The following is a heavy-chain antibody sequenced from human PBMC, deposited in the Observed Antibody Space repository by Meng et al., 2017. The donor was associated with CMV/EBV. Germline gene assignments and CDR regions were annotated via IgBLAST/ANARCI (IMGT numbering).Heavy chain of an antibody. J-gene: IGHJ5*02. Sequence: QTQPCCASCLKPSEALSFTCAVHVGCLGCSYCSRISQPPGKGLEWIGEINHSGSTNSNPSLKSRVTISVDTSKNQFSLKLSSVTAADTAVYYCARGSRRLPRFNWFDPWGQGTLVTVSS. D-gene: IGHD3-3*01. CDR2: INHSGST. V-gene: IGHV4-34*01. CDR3: ARGSRRLPRFNWFDP. CDR1: VGCLGCSY.